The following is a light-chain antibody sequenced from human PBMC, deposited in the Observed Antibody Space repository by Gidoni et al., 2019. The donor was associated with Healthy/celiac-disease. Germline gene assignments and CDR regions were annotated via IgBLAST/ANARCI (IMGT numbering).Light chain of an antibody. CDR3: QQYYSTTLT. V-gene: IGKV4-1*01. Sequence: VITQFSRPLAVSLGERATINCKSSQSVLYSSNNKNYLAWYQQKPGQPPKLLIYWASTRESGVPDRFSGSGSGTDFTLTISSLQAEDVAVYYCQQYYSTTLTFGGGTKVEIK. J-gene: IGKJ4*01. CDR2: WAS. CDR1: QSVLYSSNNKNY.